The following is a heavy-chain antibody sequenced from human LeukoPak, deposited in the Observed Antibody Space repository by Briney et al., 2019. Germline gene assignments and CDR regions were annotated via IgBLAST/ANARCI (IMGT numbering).Heavy chain of an antibody. CDR1: GYTFTSYD. V-gene: IGHV1-8*01. D-gene: IGHD3-22*01. Sequence: ASVKVSCKASGYTFTSYDINWVRQATGQGLEWMGWMNPNSGNTGYAQKFQGRVTMTRNTSISTAYMELSSLRSEDTAVYYCAKDFYYDSSGYPITLYYYYYMDVWGKGTTVTISS. CDR3: AKDFYYDSSGYPITLYYYYYMDV. CDR2: MNPNSGNT. J-gene: IGHJ6*03.